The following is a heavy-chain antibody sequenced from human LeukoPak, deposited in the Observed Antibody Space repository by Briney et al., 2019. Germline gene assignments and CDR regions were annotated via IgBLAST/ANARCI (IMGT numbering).Heavy chain of an antibody. J-gene: IGHJ3*02. D-gene: IGHD3-22*01. CDR3: AKTGGYYDTSDLYRPDVFDI. Sequence: GGSLRLSCAASGFTFSNFAMSWVRQAPGKGLEWVSAISGTGGNTFYTDSVTGRFTISRDNSKNTLYVQMNSLRAEDAAVYYCAKTGGYYDTSDLYRPDVFDIWGQGTVVTVSS. CDR1: GFTFSNFA. V-gene: IGHV3-23*01. CDR2: ISGTGGNT.